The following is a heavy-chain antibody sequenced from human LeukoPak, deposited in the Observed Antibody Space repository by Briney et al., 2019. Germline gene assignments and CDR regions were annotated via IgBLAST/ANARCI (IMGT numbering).Heavy chain of an antibody. CDR3: ASVHNYYGSGSYSY. Sequence: SVKVSCKASGGTFSSYAISWVRQAPGQGLEWMGGIIPIFGTANYAQKFQGRVTMTRDTSTSTVYMELSSLRSEDTAVYYCASVHNYYGSGSYSYWGQGTLVTVSS. V-gene: IGHV1-69*05. CDR2: IIPIFGTA. CDR1: GGTFSSYA. J-gene: IGHJ4*02. D-gene: IGHD3-10*01.